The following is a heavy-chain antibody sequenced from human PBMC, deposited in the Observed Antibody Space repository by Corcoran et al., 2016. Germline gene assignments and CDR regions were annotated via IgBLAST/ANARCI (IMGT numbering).Heavy chain of an antibody. V-gene: IGHV4-38-2*02. CDR3: ARVDNSGSKRGLYY. Sequence: QVQLQESGPGLVKPSETLSLTCTVSGYSISSGYSWGWIRQSPGKGLEWIGNVHHSGNTYYSPSLKTRVTISVDVSKNQFSLILTSVTAADTAVYYCARVDNSGSKRGLYYCGQGTLVTVSS. CDR2: VHHSGNT. D-gene: IGHD6-19*01. J-gene: IGHJ4*02. CDR1: GYSISSGYS.